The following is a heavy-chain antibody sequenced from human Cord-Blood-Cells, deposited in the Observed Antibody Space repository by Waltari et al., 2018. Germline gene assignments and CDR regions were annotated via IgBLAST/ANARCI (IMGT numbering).Heavy chain of an antibody. CDR3: ARYRRAARPDWYFDL. CDR2: IYYRGGT. J-gene: IGHJ2*01. V-gene: IGHV4-59*11. D-gene: IGHD6-6*01. CDR1: GGSISSHY. Sequence: QVQLQESGPGLVKPSETLSLTCTVSGGSISSHYWRWIRQPPGKGREWIVYIYYRGGTNYNPSLKSRVTIAVGTSKNQFSRKLGSVTAADTAVYYCARYRRAARPDWYFDLWGRGTLVTVSS.